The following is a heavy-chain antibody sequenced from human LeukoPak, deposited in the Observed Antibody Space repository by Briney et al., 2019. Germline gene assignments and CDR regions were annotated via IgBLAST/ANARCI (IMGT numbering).Heavy chain of an antibody. CDR1: GYTLTGYY. J-gene: IGHJ5*02. V-gene: IGHV1-2*05. Sequence: ASVKVSCKASGYTLTGYYIHWVRQAPGQGLEWLGRISPNSGVPNYAQKFQGRVTMTRDTSVNTVYMELSGLKSDDTGAYYCAREVYYSTSWYGRFDPWAQRTVVTVSS. D-gene: IGHD6-13*01. CDR2: ISPNSGVP. CDR3: AREVYYSTSWYGRFDP.